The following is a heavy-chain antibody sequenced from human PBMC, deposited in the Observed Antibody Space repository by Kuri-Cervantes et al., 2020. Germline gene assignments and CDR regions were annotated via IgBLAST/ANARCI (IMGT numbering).Heavy chain of an antibody. CDR1: GGSFSGYY. J-gene: IGHJ4*02. Sequence: GSLRLSCAVYGGSFSGYYWSWIRQPPGKGLEWIGEINHSGSTNYNPSLKSRVTISVDTSKNQFSLQLNSVTPEDTAVYYCARWGIGSGKTVGFGYWGQGTLVTVSS. V-gene: IGHV4-34*01. CDR3: ARWGIGSGKTVGFGY. CDR2: INHSGST. D-gene: IGHD6-13*01.